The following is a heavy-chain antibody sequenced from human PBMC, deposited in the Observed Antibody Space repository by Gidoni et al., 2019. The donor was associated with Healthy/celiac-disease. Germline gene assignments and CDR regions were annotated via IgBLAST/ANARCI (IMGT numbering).Heavy chain of an antibody. J-gene: IGHJ3*02. V-gene: IGHV3-23*01. CDR1: GFTVSSYA. CDR2: ISGSGGST. Sequence: EVQLLESGGGLVQPGGSLRLSCAASGFTVSSYAMSWVRQAPGKGLEWVSAISGSGGSTYYADSVKGRFTISRDNSKNTLYLQMNSLRAEDTAVYYCAKSRFVVVPAAISGGGAFDIWGQGTMVTVSS. CDR3: AKSRFVVVPAAISGGGAFDI. D-gene: IGHD2-2*02.